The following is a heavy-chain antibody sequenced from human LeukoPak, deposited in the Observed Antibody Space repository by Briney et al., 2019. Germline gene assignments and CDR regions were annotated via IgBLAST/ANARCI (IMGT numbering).Heavy chain of an antibody. CDR2: IYDSGST. Sequence: SETVTPTCTASGVSISSYYWSWIRQPPGKGLEWIGYIYDSGSTNYNPSLKNRVTITVDTSTNQFSLKLSPITAADTAAYYCARGGSGYDSFYYYGMDVWGKGTTDTVSS. D-gene: IGHD5-12*01. CDR3: ARGGSGYDSFYYYGMDV. J-gene: IGHJ6*04. V-gene: IGHV4-59*01. CDR1: GVSISSYY.